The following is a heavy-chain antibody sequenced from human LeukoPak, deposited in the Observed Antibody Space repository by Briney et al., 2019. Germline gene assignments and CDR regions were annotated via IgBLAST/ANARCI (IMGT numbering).Heavy chain of an antibody. CDR1: GFTFSSYS. CDR2: ISSSSSYI. D-gene: IGHD2-15*01. V-gene: IGHV3-21*01. J-gene: IGHJ4*02. Sequence: GGSLRLSCAASGFTFSSYSMNWVRQAPGKGLEWVSSISSSSSYIYYADSVKGRFTTSRDNAKNSLYLQMNSLRAEDTAVYYCTIYDCSGGSCYSFDYWGQGTLVTVSS. CDR3: TIYDCSGGSCYSFDY.